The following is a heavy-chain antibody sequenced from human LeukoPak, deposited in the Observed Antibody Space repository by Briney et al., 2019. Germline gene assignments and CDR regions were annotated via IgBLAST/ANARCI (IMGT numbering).Heavy chain of an antibody. V-gene: IGHV5-51*01. Sequence: GESLKISCKGSGYSFTSYWIGWVRQMPGKGLEWMGIIYPGDSDTRCSPSFQGQVTISADKSISTAYLQWSSLKASDTTMYYCARDLIYDFWSGTGYYFDYWGQGTLVTVSS. CDR3: ARDLIYDFWSGTGYYFDY. CDR2: IYPGDSDT. J-gene: IGHJ4*02. D-gene: IGHD3-3*01. CDR1: GYSFTSYW.